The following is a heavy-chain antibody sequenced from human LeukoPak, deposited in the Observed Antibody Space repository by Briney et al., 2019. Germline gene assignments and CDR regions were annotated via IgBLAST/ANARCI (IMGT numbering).Heavy chain of an antibody. V-gene: IGHV3-30*18. D-gene: IGHD1-26*01. CDR2: ISYDGSNK. CDR1: GFTFSSYG. Sequence: PGGSLRLSCAASGFTFSSYGMHWVRQAPGKGLEWVAVISYDGSNKYYADSVKGRFTISRDNSKNTLYLQMNSLRAEDTAVYYCAKDRSQGGFDYWGQGTLVTVSS. CDR3: AKDRSQGGFDY. J-gene: IGHJ4*02.